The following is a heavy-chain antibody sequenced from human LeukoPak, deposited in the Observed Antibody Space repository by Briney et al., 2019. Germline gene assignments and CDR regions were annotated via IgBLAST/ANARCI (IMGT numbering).Heavy chain of an antibody. V-gene: IGHV4-34*01. Sequence: SETLSLTCAVYGGSFSGYYWSWIRQPPGKGLEWIGEINHSGSTNYNPSLKSRVTISVDTSKNQFSLKLSSVTAADTAVYYFARVRTSSSPTRSYYYYYYMDVWGKGTTVTVSS. CDR1: GGSFSGYY. D-gene: IGHD6-6*01. CDR3: ARVRTSSSPTRSYYYYYYMDV. CDR2: INHSGST. J-gene: IGHJ6*03.